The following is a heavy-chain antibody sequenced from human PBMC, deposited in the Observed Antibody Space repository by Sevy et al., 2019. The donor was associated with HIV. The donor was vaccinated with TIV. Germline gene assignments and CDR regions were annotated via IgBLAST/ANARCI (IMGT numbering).Heavy chain of an antibody. CDR2: IDYSGST. V-gene: IGHV4-39*01. D-gene: IGHD3-9*01. J-gene: IGHJ4*02. CDR3: ARHLPLAYYEILTPDSRPFGN. CDR1: GDSINSNDYY. Sequence: SETLSLTCGVSGDSINSNDYYWGWIRQPPGKGLEWIGTIDYSGSTYYNPSIKSRVTISVYTSKNQFSLKLTSVTAADTALCDCARHLPLAYYEILTPDSRPFGNWGQGTLVTGSS.